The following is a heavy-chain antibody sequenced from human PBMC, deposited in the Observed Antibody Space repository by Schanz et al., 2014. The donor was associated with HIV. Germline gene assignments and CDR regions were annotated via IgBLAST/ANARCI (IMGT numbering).Heavy chain of an antibody. CDR3: ARGFYDSSDSGYLYGMGL. J-gene: IGHJ6*02. CDR2: INPNSGGT. CDR1: GYTFTGYY. D-gene: IGHD3-22*01. V-gene: IGHV1-2*02. Sequence: QVQLVQSGAEVKKPGASVKVSCKASGYTFTGYYMHWVRQAPGQGLEWMGWINPNSGGTNYAQKFHGRVTMTRDTSISTAYMELSRLRSDDTAVYYCARGFYDSSDSGYLYGMGLWGQGTTVTVSS.